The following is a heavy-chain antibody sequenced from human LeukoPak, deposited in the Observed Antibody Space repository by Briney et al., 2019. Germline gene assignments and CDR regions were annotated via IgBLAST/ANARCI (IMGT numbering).Heavy chain of an antibody. CDR1: GGSISSSSYY. CDR2: IYYSGST. J-gene: IGHJ5*02. D-gene: IGHD6-19*01. V-gene: IGHV4-39*01. CDR3: ATRPRRIAVAGTHVPWFDP. Sequence: PSETLSLTCTVSGGSISSSSYYWGWIRQPPGKGLEWIGSIYYSGSTYYNPSLKSRVTISVDTSKNQFSLKLSSVTAADTAVYYCATRPRRIAVAGTHVPWFDPWGQGTLVTVSS.